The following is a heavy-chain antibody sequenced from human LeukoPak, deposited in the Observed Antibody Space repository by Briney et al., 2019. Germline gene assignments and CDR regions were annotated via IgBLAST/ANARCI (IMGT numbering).Heavy chain of an antibody. J-gene: IGHJ5*02. D-gene: IGHD2-21*02. CDR2: ISSTSSTI. CDR1: GFTFSTYN. Sequence: HPGGSLRLSCAASGFTFSTYNMHWVRQAPGKGLEWVSYISSTSSTIYYADSVKGRFTISRGNAKNSLYLQMNSLRAEDTAVYYCARDTLVSFAVTGGFDPWGQGALVTVSS. CDR3: ARDTLVSFAVTGGFDP. V-gene: IGHV3-48*01.